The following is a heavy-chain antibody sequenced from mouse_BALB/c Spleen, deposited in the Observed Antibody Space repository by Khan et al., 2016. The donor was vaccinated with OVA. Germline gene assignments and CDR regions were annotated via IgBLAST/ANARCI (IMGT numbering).Heavy chain of an antibody. CDR2: INPYTGEP. D-gene: IGHD2-10*01. V-gene: IGHV9-3-1*01. CDR1: GYTFTNYG. Sequence: QIQLVQSGPELKKPGETVEISCKASGYTFTNYGMNWVKQTPGKALKWMGWINPYTGEPTYADDFKGRVAFSLETSATTAYLQLNNLKNEDTATYFCARPPYFSYTLDYWGQGTSVTVSS. J-gene: IGHJ4*01. CDR3: ARPPYFSYTLDY.